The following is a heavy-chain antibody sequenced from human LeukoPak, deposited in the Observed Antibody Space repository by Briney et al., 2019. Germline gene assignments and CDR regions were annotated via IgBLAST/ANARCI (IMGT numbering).Heavy chain of an antibody. J-gene: IGHJ4*02. CDR2: INPNSGGT. CDR3: ARELSGSYRY. D-gene: IGHD1-26*01. V-gene: IGHV1-2*06. CDR1: GYTSTGYY. Sequence: GASVKVSCKASGYTSTGYYMHWVRQAPGQGLEWMGRINPNSGGTNYAQKFQGRVTMTRDTSISTAYMELSRLRSDDTAVYCCARELSGSYRYWGQGTLVTVSS.